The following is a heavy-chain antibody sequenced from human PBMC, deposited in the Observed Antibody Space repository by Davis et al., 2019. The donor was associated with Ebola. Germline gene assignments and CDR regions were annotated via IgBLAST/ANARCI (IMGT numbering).Heavy chain of an antibody. CDR3: ARYCSSTSCYSDDAFDI. D-gene: IGHD2-2*01. J-gene: IGHJ3*02. Sequence: SETLSLTCAVSGGSISSSNWWSWVRQPPGKGLEWIGEIYHSGSTNYNPSLKSRVTISVDKSKNQFSLKLSSVTAADTAVYYCARYCSSTSCYSDDAFDIWGQGTMVTVSS. CDR1: GGSISSSNW. CDR2: IYHSGST. V-gene: IGHV4-4*02.